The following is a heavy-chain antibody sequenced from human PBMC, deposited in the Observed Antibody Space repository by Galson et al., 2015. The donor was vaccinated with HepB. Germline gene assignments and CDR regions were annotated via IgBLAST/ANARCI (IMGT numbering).Heavy chain of an antibody. V-gene: IGHV3-30-3*02. J-gene: IGHJ6*02. CDR2: TSYDGETK. CDR3: AKDWGLGV. Sequence: SLSLSCAASGFTFSIGAMYWVRQAPDKGLEFVAATSYDGETKYYADSVRGRFTISRDNSKNTLYLQMNSLRVEDTALYYCAKDWGLGVWGQGTTVTVSS. CDR1: GFTFSIGA. D-gene: IGHD3-16*01.